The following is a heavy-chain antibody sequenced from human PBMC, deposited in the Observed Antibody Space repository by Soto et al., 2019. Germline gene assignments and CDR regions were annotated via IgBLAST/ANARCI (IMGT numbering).Heavy chain of an antibody. CDR1: GFTFSSYE. CDR3: ARDWRYSSSRSDHGMDV. CDR2: ISISASTT. V-gene: IGHV3-48*03. Sequence: EVQLVESGGGLVQPGGSLRLSCAASGFTFSSYEMNWVRQAPGKGPEWVSYISISASTTYYADSVKGRFTISRDNAKNSLYLQMNSLRAEDTAVYYCARDWRYSSSRSDHGMDVWGQGTTVTVSS. J-gene: IGHJ6*02. D-gene: IGHD6-13*01.